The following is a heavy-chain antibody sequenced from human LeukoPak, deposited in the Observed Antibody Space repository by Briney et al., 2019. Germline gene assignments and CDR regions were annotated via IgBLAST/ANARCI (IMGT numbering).Heavy chain of an antibody. V-gene: IGHV4-39*07. J-gene: IGHJ3*02. CDR3: AKSNGYGLVDI. CDR1: GASISSGSNY. D-gene: IGHD3-10*01. Sequence: SSETLSLTCSVSGASISSGSNYWGWIRQTPGKGLEWIGNSPSLTSRVTISLDTSRNQFSLKLNSVTAADTAVYYCAKSNGYGLVDIWGQGTMVTVSS.